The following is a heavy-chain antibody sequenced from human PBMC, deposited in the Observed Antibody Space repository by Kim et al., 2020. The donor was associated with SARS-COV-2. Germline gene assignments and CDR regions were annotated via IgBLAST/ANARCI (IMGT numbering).Heavy chain of an antibody. V-gene: IGHV3-23*01. CDR2: ISGSGGNT. J-gene: IGHJ4*02. Sequence: GGSLRLSCAASGFTFSSYAMSWVRQAPGKGLEWVSAISGSGGNTYYADSVKGRFTISRDNSKNTLYLQMNSLRAEDTAVYYCAKDWGNGVGAPPADYFDYWGQGTLVTVSS. D-gene: IGHD1-26*01. CDR1: GFTFSSYA. CDR3: AKDWGNGVGAPPADYFDY.